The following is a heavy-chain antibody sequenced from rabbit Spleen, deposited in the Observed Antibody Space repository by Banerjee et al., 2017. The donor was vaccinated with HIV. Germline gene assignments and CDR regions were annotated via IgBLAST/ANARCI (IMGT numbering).Heavy chain of an antibody. CDR2: IDPVFGAT. CDR3: VRGASSSGYYSL. CDR1: GFDFSTNYD. J-gene: IGHJ3*01. V-gene: IGHV1S47*01. D-gene: IGHD1-1*01. Sequence: QEQLVESGGGLVQPEGSLTLTCKASGFDFSTNYDMCWVRQAPGKGPEWIACIDPVFGATYYAPWANGRFTISSQNAQNTLYLQLNSLTVADTATYFCVRGASSSGYYSLWGQGTLVTVS.